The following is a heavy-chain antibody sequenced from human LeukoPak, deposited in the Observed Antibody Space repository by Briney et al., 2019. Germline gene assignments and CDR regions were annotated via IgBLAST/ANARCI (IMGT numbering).Heavy chain of an antibody. Sequence: SETLSLTCTVSGGSISSGGYYWSWIRQPAGKGLEWIGRIYTSGSTNYNPSLKSRVTMSVDTSKNQFSLKLSSVTAADTAVYYCARDHVDSNWFDPWGQGTLVTVSS. CDR1: GGSISSGGYY. V-gene: IGHV4-61*02. CDR2: IYTSGST. J-gene: IGHJ5*02. CDR3: ARDHVDSNWFDP.